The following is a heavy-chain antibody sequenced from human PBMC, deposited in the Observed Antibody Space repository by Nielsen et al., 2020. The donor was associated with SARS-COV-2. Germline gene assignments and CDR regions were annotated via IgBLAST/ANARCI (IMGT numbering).Heavy chain of an antibody. Sequence: GESPKTPCKAYGYSFTNYWIGWVRQLPGQGLEWTGIIYTTDSDTRYSPSFQGQVINSADKSITTAYLQWSSLKASDTAMYYCTTWRLGSGEPGNPWGQGTLVTVSS. CDR2: IYTTDSDT. D-gene: IGHD2-15*01. CDR3: TTWRLGSGEPGNP. V-gene: IGHV5-51*01. CDR1: GYSFTNYW. J-gene: IGHJ5*02.